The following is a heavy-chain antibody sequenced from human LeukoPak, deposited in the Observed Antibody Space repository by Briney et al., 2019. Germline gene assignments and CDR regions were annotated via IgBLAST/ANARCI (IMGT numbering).Heavy chain of an antibody. CDR2: ISGSGGST. V-gene: IGHV3-23*01. CDR1: GFTFSTYA. Sequence: GGSLRLSCTASGFTFSTYAMNWVRQAPGKGLEWVSGISGSGGSTYYADSVKGRFTISRDNSKNTLYLQMNSLRAEDTAVYYCARVRTDAFDIWGQGTMVTVSS. D-gene: IGHD1-1*01. J-gene: IGHJ3*02. CDR3: ARVRTDAFDI.